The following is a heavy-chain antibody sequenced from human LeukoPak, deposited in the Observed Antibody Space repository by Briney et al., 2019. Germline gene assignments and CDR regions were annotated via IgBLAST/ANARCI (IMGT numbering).Heavy chain of an antibody. V-gene: IGHV4-4*02. J-gene: IGHJ4*02. CDR1: GGSISSTNW. Sequence: SETLSLTCAVSGGSISSTNWRSWVREPPGKGLEWIGEAYHSGSTNYNAALKSRVTISVDKSKNQFSLELNSVTAADTAVYYCATYYDSRGYRFDYWGQGTLVTVSS. D-gene: IGHD3-22*01. CDR3: ATYYDSRGYRFDY. CDR2: AYHSGST.